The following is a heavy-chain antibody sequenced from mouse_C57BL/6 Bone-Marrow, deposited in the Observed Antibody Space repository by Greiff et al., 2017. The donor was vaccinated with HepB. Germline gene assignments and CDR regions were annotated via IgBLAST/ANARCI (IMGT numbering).Heavy chain of an antibody. Sequence: VHLVESGPELVKPGASVKISCKASGYAFSSSWMNWVKQRPGKGLEWIGRIYPGDGDTNYNGKFKGKATLTADKSSSTAYMQLSSLTSEDSAVYFCARVGYNYYGSSPYWYFDVWGTGTTVTVSS. J-gene: IGHJ1*03. CDR2: IYPGDGDT. CDR1: GYAFSSSW. CDR3: ARVGYNYYGSSPYWYFDV. V-gene: IGHV1-82*01. D-gene: IGHD1-1*01.